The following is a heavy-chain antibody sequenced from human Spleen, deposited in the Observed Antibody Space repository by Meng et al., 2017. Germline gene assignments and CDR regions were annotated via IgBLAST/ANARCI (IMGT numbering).Heavy chain of an antibody. CDR2: ISWNSGSI. CDR1: GFTFDDYA. V-gene: IGHV3-9*01. CDR3: AKGDRYYYDSSGYYLDY. Sequence: SLKISCAASGFTFDDYAMHWVRQAPGKGLEWVSGISWNSGSIGYADSVKVRFTISRDNTKNSLYLQMNSLRAEDKALYYCAKGDRYYYDSSGYYLDYWGQGTLVTVSS. D-gene: IGHD3-22*01. J-gene: IGHJ4*02.